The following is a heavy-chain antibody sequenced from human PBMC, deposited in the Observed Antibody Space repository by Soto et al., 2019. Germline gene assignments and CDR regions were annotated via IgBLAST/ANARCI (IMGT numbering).Heavy chain of an antibody. Sequence: SVKVSCKASGGTFSTYTITWVRQAPGQGLEWMGRIIPIIGIINYAQKFQGRVTISADKFTGTAYMELTGLRSDDTTVYYCAGDPDSHYNDSHASSYPWGQGTLVTVSS. V-gene: IGHV1-69*04. J-gene: IGHJ5*02. D-gene: IGHD4-4*01. CDR3: AGDPDSHYNDSHASSYP. CDR1: GGTFSTYT. CDR2: IIPIIGII.